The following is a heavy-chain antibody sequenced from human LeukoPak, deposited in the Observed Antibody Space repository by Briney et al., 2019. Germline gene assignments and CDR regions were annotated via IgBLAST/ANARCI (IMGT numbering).Heavy chain of an antibody. V-gene: IGHV3-53*01. CDR1: GFSVSTSY. Sequence: GGSLRLSCAASGFSVSTSYMSWVRQAPGRGLVWVSGIYSSGGTFYSESVKGRFTISRDYSKNTLYLQMNSLRADDTAVYYCARDRPGESFVDVWGQGTTVTVSS. CDR2: IYSSGGT. CDR3: ARDRPGESFVDV. D-gene: IGHD4-17*01. J-gene: IGHJ6*02.